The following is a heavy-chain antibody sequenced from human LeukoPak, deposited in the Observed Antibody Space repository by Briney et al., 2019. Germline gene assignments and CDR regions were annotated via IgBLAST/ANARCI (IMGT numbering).Heavy chain of an antibody. CDR3: AKDKGIAVAGYYYGMDV. D-gene: IGHD6-19*01. V-gene: IGHV3-23*01. Sequence: GGSLRLSCAASGFTFNNYAMTWVRQAPGKGLEWVSVVSGSGDNTNYADSVKGRFTISRDNSKNTLYLQMNSLRAEDTAVYYCAKDKGIAVAGYYYGMDVWGQGTTVTVSS. CDR2: VSGSGDNT. J-gene: IGHJ6*02. CDR1: GFTFNNYA.